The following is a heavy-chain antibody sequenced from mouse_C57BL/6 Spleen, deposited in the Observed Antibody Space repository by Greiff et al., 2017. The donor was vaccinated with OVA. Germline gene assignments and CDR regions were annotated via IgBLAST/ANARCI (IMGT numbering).Heavy chain of an antibody. CDR3: ARRGYWYYGSSYDY. D-gene: IGHD1-1*01. CDR1: GYTFTDYY. Sequence: EVQLQQSGPELVKPGASVKISCKASGYTFTDYYMNWVKQSHGKSLEWIGDINPNNGGTSYNQKFKGKATLTVDKSSSTAYMELRSLTSEDSAVYYCARRGYWYYGSSYDYWGQGTTLTVSS. CDR2: INPNNGGT. V-gene: IGHV1-26*01. J-gene: IGHJ2*01.